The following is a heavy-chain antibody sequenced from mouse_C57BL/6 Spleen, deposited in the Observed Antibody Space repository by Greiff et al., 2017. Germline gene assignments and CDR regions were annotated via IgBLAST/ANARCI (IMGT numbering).Heavy chain of an antibody. Sequence: QVQLQQPGAELVKPGASVKLSCKASGYTFTSYWMHWVKQRPGRGLEWIGRIDPNSGGTKYNEKFKSKATLTVDKPSSTAYMQLSSLTSGDSAVYYCARHDYDGFAYWGQGTLVTVSA. CDR1: GYTFTSYW. D-gene: IGHD2-4*01. J-gene: IGHJ3*01. CDR2: IDPNSGGT. V-gene: IGHV1-72*01. CDR3: ARHDYDGFAY.